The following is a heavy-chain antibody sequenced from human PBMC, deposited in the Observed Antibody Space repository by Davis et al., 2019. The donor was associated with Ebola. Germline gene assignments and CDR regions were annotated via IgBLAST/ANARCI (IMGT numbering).Heavy chain of an antibody. D-gene: IGHD2/OR15-2a*01. J-gene: IGHJ6*02. CDR2: ISYTGTT. Sequence: MPSETLSLTCTVSGGSISSSSYYWGWIRQPPGKGLEWIASISYTGTTYHTPSLKSRVTVSGHTSKNQFSLKVNSVTAVDTAIYYCARQGAGQYYYYYGMDVWGQGTTVTVSS. CDR3: ARQGAGQYYYYYGMDV. CDR1: GGSISSSSYY. V-gene: IGHV4-39*01.